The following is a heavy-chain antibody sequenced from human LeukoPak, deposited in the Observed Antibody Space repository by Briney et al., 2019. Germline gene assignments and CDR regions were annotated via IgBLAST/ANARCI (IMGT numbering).Heavy chain of an antibody. CDR1: GFTFTDYG. V-gene: IGHV3-20*04. CDR3: ARQNDFWRGYYDY. J-gene: IGHJ4*02. D-gene: IGHD3-3*01. CDR2: INWNGGST. Sequence: GGSLRLSCAASGFTFTDYGMSWVRQAPGKGLEWVSGINWNGGSTGYADSVKGRFTISRDNAKNSLHLQLNSLRAEDTAMYYCARQNDFWRGYYDYWGQGILVSVSS.